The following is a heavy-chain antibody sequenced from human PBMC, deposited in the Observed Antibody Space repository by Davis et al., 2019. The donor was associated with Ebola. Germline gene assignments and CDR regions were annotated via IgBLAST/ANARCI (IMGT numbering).Heavy chain of an antibody. J-gene: IGHJ4*02. V-gene: IGHV3-30*04. CDR3: AKSMVITDSY. D-gene: IGHD3-22*01. CDR2: ISYDGSNK. Sequence: GESLKISCAASGFTFSSYAMHWVRQAPGKGLEWVAVISYDGSNKYYADSVKGRFTISRDNSKNTLYLQMNSLRAEDTAVYYCAKSMVITDSYWGQGTLVTVSS. CDR1: GFTFSSYA.